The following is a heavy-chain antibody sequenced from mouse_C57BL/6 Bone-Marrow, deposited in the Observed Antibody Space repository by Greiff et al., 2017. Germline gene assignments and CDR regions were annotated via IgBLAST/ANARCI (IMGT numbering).Heavy chain of an antibody. Sequence: VHVKQSGAELVKPGASVKLSCTASGFNIKDYYIHWVKQRTEQGLEWIGRIDPEDDETKYAPKFQDKATITADTSSNTAYLQLSSLTSEDTAVYYCTRSLIYYGTNYWGQGTTLTVSS. V-gene: IGHV14-2*01. D-gene: IGHD1-1*01. J-gene: IGHJ2*01. CDR1: GFNIKDYY. CDR3: TRSLIYYGTNY. CDR2: IDPEDDET.